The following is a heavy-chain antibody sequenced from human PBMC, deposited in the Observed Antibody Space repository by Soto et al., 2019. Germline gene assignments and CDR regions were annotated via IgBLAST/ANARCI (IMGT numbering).Heavy chain of an antibody. CDR2: INPSGGST. Sequence: ASVKVSCKASGYTFTSYYMHCVRQAPGQGLEWMGIINPSGGSTSYAQKFQGRVTMTRDTSTSTVYMELSSLRSEDTAVYYCARDIEVVAATTGDWFDPWGQGTLVTVSS. CDR1: GYTFTSYY. D-gene: IGHD2-15*01. CDR3: ARDIEVVAATTGDWFDP. J-gene: IGHJ5*02. V-gene: IGHV1-46*01.